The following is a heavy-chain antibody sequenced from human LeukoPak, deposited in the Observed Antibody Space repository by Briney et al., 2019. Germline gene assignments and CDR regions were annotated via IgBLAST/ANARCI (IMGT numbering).Heavy chain of an antibody. Sequence: SETLSLTCTVSGYSISSGYYWGWIRQPPGKGLEWIGSIYHSGSTYYNPSLKSRVSISVDTSKNQFSLKLSSVTAADTAVYYCASKNELSSSLDYWGQGTLVTVSS. CDR3: ASKNELSSSLDY. J-gene: IGHJ4*02. CDR2: IYHSGST. CDR1: GYSISSGYY. D-gene: IGHD6-13*01. V-gene: IGHV4-38-2*02.